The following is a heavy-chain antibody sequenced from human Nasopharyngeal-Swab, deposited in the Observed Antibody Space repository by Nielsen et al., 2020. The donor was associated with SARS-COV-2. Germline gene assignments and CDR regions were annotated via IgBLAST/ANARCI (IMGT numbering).Heavy chain of an antibody. CDR1: GFTFSSYA. Sequence: GGSLRLSCAASGFTFSSYALSWVRQAPGEGLEWVSAISGSGDSTYYTDSVRGRFTISRDNSKNTLTLQMNSLRAEDTAVYYCARDRITMVRGVINDAFDIWGQGTMVTVSS. CDR2: ISGSGDST. J-gene: IGHJ3*02. V-gene: IGHV3-23*01. CDR3: ARDRITMVRGVINDAFDI. D-gene: IGHD3-10*01.